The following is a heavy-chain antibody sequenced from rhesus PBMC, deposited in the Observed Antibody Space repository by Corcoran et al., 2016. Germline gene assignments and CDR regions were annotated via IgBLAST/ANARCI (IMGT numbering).Heavy chain of an antibody. Sequence: QVQLQESGPGVVKPSETLSLTCAVSGGSISDSYRWSWIRPPPGKGLEWIGYIYGSSTSTNYNPSLKRRVTISKGTSKNQCSVKRSSGTAADTAVYYCAREGYSSGWSPYYCDYWGQGVLVTVSS. J-gene: IGHJ4*01. V-gene: IGHV4S10*01. CDR2: IYGSSTST. CDR1: GGSISDSYR. D-gene: IGHD6S26*01. CDR3: AREGYSSGWSPYYCDY.